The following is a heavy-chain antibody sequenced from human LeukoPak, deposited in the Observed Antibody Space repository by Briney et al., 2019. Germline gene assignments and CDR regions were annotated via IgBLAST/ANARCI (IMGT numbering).Heavy chain of an antibody. CDR3: ARIACSSSSCTYSGRRRVRGGSLDP. J-gene: IGHJ5*02. V-gene: IGHV1-18*01. Sequence: GASVTVSCKASGYTFNTYGITWARQAPGHGLEWMGWISSYNGNTSYAAKVQGRITMTKDTSASTAYLELRSLRSDDTAVYYCARIACSSSSCTYSGRRRVRGGSLDPWGQGTLVTVSS. CDR1: GYTFNTYG. D-gene: IGHD2-2*01. CDR2: ISSYNGNT.